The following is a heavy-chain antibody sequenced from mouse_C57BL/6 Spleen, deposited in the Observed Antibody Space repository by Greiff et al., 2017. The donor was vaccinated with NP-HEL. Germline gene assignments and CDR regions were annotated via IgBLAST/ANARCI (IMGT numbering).Heavy chain of an antibody. CDR2: ISTCGDYT. CDR1: GFTFSSYS. Sequence: EVQLVQSGEGLVKPGGSLKLSCAASGFTFSSYSMSWVRQTPEKRLEWVAYISTCGDYTYYADTVKGRFTFSRDNTRNTLYLQMSSLKSEDTARYYCTITGTYYYAMDYWGQGTSVTVSS. V-gene: IGHV5-9-1*02. D-gene: IGHD4-1*01. J-gene: IGHJ4*01. CDR3: TITGTYYYAMDY.